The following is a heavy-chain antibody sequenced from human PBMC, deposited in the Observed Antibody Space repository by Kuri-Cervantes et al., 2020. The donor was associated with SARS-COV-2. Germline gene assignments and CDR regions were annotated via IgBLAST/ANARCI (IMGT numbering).Heavy chain of an antibody. CDR2: ISYDGSNK. CDR1: GFTFSSYA. V-gene: IGHV3-30-3*01. J-gene: IGHJ4*02. Sequence: GGSLRLSCAASGFTFSSYAMSWVRQAPGKGLEWVAVISYDGSNKYYADSVKGRFTISRDNSKNTLYLQMNSLRAEDTAVYYCASRYSSSWYAVDYWGQGTLVTVSS. D-gene: IGHD6-13*01. CDR3: ASRYSSSWYAVDY.